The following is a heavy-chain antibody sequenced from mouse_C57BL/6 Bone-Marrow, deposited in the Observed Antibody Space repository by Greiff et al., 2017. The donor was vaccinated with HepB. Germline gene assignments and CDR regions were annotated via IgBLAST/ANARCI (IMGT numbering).Heavy chain of an antibody. J-gene: IGHJ3*01. D-gene: IGHD2-4*01. V-gene: IGHV1-19*01. CDR2: INPYNGGT. CDR3: ARGNDYSWFAY. Sequence: VQLQQSGPVLVKPGASVKMSCKASGYTFTDYYMNWVKQSHGKSLEWIGVINPYNGGTSYNQKFKGKATLTVDKSSSTAYMELNSLTSEDSAVYYGARGNDYSWFAYWGQGTLVTVSA. CDR1: GYTFTDYY.